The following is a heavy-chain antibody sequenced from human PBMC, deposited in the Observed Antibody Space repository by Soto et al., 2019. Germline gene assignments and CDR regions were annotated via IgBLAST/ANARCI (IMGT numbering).Heavy chain of an antibody. Sequence: SETLSLTCTVSGGSIRNYYWGWIRQPLGERLEWIGNIYYSGSTNYNPSLKSRVTISVDTSKNQFSLKLSSVTAADTAIYYCARFNHFDYWGQGILVTVSS. V-gene: IGHV4-59*01. J-gene: IGHJ4*02. CDR2: IYYSGST. CDR1: GGSIRNYY. CDR3: ARFNHFDY.